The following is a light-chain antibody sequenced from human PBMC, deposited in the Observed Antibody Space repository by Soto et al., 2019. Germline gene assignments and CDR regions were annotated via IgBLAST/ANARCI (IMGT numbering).Light chain of an antibody. J-gene: IGKJ4*01. CDR2: GAS. CDR1: QNVGSH. V-gene: IGKV3-15*01. CDR3: QQYYNWPPLT. Sequence: EILMTQSPATLSVSPGERATLSCRASQNVGSHVAWYQQKPGQAPRLFIYGASTRATGIPARFSGSWSGTEFTLTISSLQSKDFAIYYCQQYYNWPPLTFGGGTKVEIQ.